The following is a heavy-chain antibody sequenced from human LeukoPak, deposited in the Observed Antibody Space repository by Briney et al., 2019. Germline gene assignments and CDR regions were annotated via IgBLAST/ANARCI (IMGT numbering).Heavy chain of an antibody. CDR2: INPSGGST. D-gene: IGHD2-2*02. CDR1: GYTFTSYY. CDR3: ARVMCSSTSCYTYDAFDI. J-gene: IGHJ3*02. V-gene: IGHV1-46*03. Sequence: ASVKVSCKASGYTFTSYYMHWVRQAPGQGLEWMGIINPSGGSTSYAQKFQGRVTMTRDTSTSTVYMELSSLRSEGTAVYYCARVMCSSTSCYTYDAFDIWGQGTMVTVSS.